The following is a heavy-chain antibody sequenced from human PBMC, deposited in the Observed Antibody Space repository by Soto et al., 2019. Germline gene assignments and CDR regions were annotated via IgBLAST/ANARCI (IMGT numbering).Heavy chain of an antibody. Sequence: GESLKISCRTSGYKFTSSWIAWVRQMPGKGLEWMGIIFPSDSDTGYSPSFQGQGTISADRSTSTVFLQWASLKASDTAVYFCARKDKSGYFNWFDPWGQGTLVTVSS. D-gene: IGHD3-22*01. CDR2: IFPSDSDT. CDR1: GYKFTSSW. CDR3: ARKDKSGYFNWFDP. J-gene: IGHJ5*02. V-gene: IGHV5-51*01.